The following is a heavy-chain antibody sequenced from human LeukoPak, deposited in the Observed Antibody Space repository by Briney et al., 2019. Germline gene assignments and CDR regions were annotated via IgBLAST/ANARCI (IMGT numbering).Heavy chain of an antibody. CDR2: IYYSGST. Sequence: SETLSLTCTVSGGSISSYYWSWIRQPPGKGLEWIGYIYYSGSTNYNPSLKSRVTISVDTSKNQFSLKLSSVTAADTAVYYCARDIVWGSYRYYAFDIWGQGTMVTVSS. V-gene: IGHV4-59*01. J-gene: IGHJ3*02. CDR1: GGSISSYY. CDR3: ARDIVWGSYRYYAFDI. D-gene: IGHD3-16*02.